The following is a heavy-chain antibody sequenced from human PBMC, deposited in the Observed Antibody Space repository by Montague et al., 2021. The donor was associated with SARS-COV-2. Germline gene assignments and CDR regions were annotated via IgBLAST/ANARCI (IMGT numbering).Heavy chain of an antibody. CDR1: GGSLSGYY. V-gene: IGHV4-34*01. Sequence: SETLSLTRAVHGGSLSGYYWNWIRQPPGKGLEWIGEINHGGSTNYNPSLKSRVTISADTSKNQFSLKLTSVAAADTAVYYCARLGEGVVPAPILGVGPYYSYYYMDVWGKGTTVTVSS. CDR3: ARLGEGVVPAPILGVGPYYSYYYMDV. CDR2: INHGGST. D-gene: IGHD2-2*02. J-gene: IGHJ6*03.